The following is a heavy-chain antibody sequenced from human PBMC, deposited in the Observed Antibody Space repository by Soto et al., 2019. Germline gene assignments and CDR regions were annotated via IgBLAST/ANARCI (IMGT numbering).Heavy chain of an antibody. CDR3: ARGFGSSWPPPGWFDP. CDR1: GGSFSGYY. CDR2: INHSGST. Sequence: KTSETLSLTCAVYGGSFSGYYWSWIRQPPGKGLEWIGEINHSGSTNYNPSLKSRVTISVDTSKNQFSLKLSSVTAADTAVYYCARGFGSSWPPPGWFDPWGQGTLVTVSS. J-gene: IGHJ5*02. D-gene: IGHD6-13*01. V-gene: IGHV4-34*01.